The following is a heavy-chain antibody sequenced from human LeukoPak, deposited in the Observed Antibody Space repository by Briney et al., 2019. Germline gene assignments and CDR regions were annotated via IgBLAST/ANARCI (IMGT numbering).Heavy chain of an antibody. Sequence: RASVKVSCKASGGTFSSYAISWVRQAPGQGLEWMGGIIPIFGTANYAQKFQGRVTITTDESTSTAYMELSSLRSEDTAVYYCARTHSIHTISYYHYYMDVWGKGTTVTVSS. CDR1: GGTFSSYA. J-gene: IGHJ6*03. D-gene: IGHD3-3*01. V-gene: IGHV1-69*05. CDR3: ARTHSIHTISYYHYYMDV. CDR2: IIPIFGTA.